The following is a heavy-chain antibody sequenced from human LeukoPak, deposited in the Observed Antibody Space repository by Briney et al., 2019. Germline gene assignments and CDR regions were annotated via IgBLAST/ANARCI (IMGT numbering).Heavy chain of an antibody. D-gene: IGHD3-16*02. J-gene: IGHJ4*02. CDR1: GFSLSTRGVG. CDR2: IYWDDDK. Sequence: SGPTLVKPTQTLTLTCTFSGFSLSTRGVGVGWIRQPPGKALEWLALIYWDDDKRYSPSLKSRLPITKDTSKNQGVLTMTNMDPVDAATYYYALSGMITFGGVIVDFDYWGQGTLVTVSS. V-gene: IGHV2-5*02. CDR3: ALSGMITFGGVIVDFDY.